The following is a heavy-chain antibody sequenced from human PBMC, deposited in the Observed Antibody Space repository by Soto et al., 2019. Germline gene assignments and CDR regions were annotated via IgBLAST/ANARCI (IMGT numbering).Heavy chain of an antibody. CDR1: GFTFSSYA. CDR3: ARALGAVADSAFDI. CDR2: ISSNGGST. J-gene: IGHJ3*02. V-gene: IGHV3-64*01. D-gene: IGHD6-13*01. Sequence: EVQLVESGGGLVQPGGSLRLSCAASGFTFSSYAMHWVRQAPGKGLEYVSAISSNGGSTYYANSVKGRFTISRDNSKNTLYLQMGSLRAEDMAVYYCARALGAVADSAFDIWGQGTMVTVSS.